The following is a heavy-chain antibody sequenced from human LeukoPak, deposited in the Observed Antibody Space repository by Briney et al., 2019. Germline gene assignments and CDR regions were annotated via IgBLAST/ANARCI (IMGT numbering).Heavy chain of an antibody. Sequence: SGPTLVKPTETLTLTCTLSGFSLSTSRVGVGWMRQSPGKALEWLTLIYWDDDTRYRPSLRGRLAVTKDASKNQVLLTMTNVGPADTGTYYCAHRPGMGAHRFDVWGQGILVTVSS. D-gene: IGHD1-26*01. CDR1: GFSLSTSRVG. J-gene: IGHJ4*02. CDR3: AHRPGMGAHRFDV. V-gene: IGHV2-5*02. CDR2: IYWDDDT.